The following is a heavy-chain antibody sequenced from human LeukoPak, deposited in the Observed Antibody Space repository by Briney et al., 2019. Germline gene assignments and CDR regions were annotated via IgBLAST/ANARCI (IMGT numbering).Heavy chain of an antibody. CDR1: GFTFSRSA. Sequence: GGSLRLSCAASGFTFSRSAMHWVSQASGKGLEWVGRIRSKANSYATAYAASVKGRFTISRDDSKNTAYLQMNSLKTEDTAVYYCTTRTSNPTGWPLRYNWFDPWGQGTLVTVSS. V-gene: IGHV3-73*01. D-gene: IGHD1-14*01. CDR2: IRSKANSYAT. CDR3: TTRTSNPTGWPLRYNWFDP. J-gene: IGHJ5*02.